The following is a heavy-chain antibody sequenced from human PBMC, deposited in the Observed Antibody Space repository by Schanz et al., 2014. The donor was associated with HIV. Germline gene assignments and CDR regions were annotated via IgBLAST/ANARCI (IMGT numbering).Heavy chain of an antibody. J-gene: IGHJ6*02. Sequence: QVQLQESGPGLVKPSETLSLTCTVSGASISSYYWSWIRQPPGKGLEWFGYMYYSGSSKNNPSLKSRVTISVDTSKNQFSLKLSSVTAADTAVYYCARVGRAAAGFIYYYGMDVWGQGTTVTVSS. CDR2: MYYSGSS. CDR3: ARVGRAAAGFIYYYGMDV. V-gene: IGHV4-59*01. CDR1: GASISSYY. D-gene: IGHD6-13*01.